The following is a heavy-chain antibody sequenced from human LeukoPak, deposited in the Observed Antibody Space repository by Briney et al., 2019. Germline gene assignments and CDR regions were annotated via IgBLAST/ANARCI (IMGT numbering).Heavy chain of an antibody. J-gene: IGHJ6*02. CDR3: ARDYYDSSGYYPFGYYGMDV. CDR1: GGSLSSGSYY. Sequence: PSQTLSLTCTVSGGSLSSGSYYWSWIRQPAGKGLEWIGRIYTSGSTNYNPSLKSRVTISVDTSKNQFSLKLSSVTAADTAVYYCARDYYDSSGYYPFGYYGMDVWGQGTTVTVSS. D-gene: IGHD3-22*01. V-gene: IGHV4-61*02. CDR2: IYTSGST.